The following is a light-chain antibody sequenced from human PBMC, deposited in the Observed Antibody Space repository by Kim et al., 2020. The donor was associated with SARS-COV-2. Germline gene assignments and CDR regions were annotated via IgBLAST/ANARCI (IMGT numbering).Light chain of an antibody. CDR3: LRHYNTPPYT. Sequence: ATINCKSSQGVLSSTNNKSYLAWYRKKPGQPPKLLIYWASARASGIPDRFSGSGSGTDFTLTISSLQTEDVAIYYCLRHYNTPPYTFGQETKLEI. CDR1: QGVLSSTNNKSY. CDR2: WAS. J-gene: IGKJ2*01. V-gene: IGKV4-1*01.